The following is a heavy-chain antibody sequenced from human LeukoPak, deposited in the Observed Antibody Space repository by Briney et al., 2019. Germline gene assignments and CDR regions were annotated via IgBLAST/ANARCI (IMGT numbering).Heavy chain of an antibody. CDR1: GGSISSYY. Sequence: SETLSLTCTVSGGSISSYYWSWIRQPPGKGLEWIGYIYYSGSTNYNPSLKSRVTISVDTSKNQFSLKLSSVTAADTAVYYCARITLSQPLDYWGQGTLVTVSS. CDR3: ARITLSQPLDY. D-gene: IGHD1-14*01. J-gene: IGHJ4*02. CDR2: IYYSGST. V-gene: IGHV4-59*12.